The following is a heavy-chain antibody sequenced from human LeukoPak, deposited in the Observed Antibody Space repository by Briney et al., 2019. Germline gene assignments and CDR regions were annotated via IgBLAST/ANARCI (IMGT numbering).Heavy chain of an antibody. CDR3: ARSPEYYDFWSGYPSRSLYYYYMDV. D-gene: IGHD3-3*01. CDR1: GGTFSSYA. Sequence: RASVNVSCKASGGTFSSYAISWVRQAPGQGLEWMGGIIPIFGTANYAQKFQGRVTITTDESTSTAYMELSSLRSEDTAVYYCARSPEYYDFWSGYPSRSLYYYYMDVWGKGTTVTVSS. J-gene: IGHJ6*03. V-gene: IGHV1-69*05. CDR2: IIPIFGTA.